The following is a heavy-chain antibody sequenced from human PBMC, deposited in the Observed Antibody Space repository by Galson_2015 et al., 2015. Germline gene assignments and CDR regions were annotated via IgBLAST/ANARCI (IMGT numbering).Heavy chain of an antibody. V-gene: IGHV1-69*02. CDR3: ARAAVTTSRTIDY. D-gene: IGHD4-17*01. Sequence: SCKASGGTFSSYTISWVRQAPGQGLEWMGRIIPILGIANYAQKFQGRVTITADKSTSTAYMELSSLRSEDTAVYYCARAAVTTSRTIDYWGQGTLVTVSS. CDR2: IIPILGIA. CDR1: GGTFSSYT. J-gene: IGHJ4*02.